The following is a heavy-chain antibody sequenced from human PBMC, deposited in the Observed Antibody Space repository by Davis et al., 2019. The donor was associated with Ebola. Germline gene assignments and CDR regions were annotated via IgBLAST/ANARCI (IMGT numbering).Heavy chain of an antibody. Sequence: GESLKISCAASGFTFSSYAMHWVRQAPGKGLEWVAVISYDGSNKYYADSVKGRFTISRDNSKNTLYLQMGSLRAEDMAVYYCARSSWHLGFDYWGQGTLVTVSS. J-gene: IGHJ4*02. D-gene: IGHD6-13*01. CDR3: ARSSWHLGFDY. V-gene: IGHV3-30*14. CDR2: ISYDGSNK. CDR1: GFTFSSYA.